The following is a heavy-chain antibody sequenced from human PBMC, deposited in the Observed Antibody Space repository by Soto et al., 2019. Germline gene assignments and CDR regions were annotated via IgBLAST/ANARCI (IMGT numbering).Heavy chain of an antibody. Sequence: GASVKVSCKASGDTFSSYAISWVRQAPGQGLEWMGGIIPIIGTANYAQKFQGRVTITADESTSTAYMELSSLRSEDTAVYYCAMENFKGYAKQYCYYCMDVWGQGTMVTVSS. D-gene: IGHD2-8*01. J-gene: IGHJ6*02. V-gene: IGHV1-69*13. CDR3: AMENFKGYAKQYCYYCMDV. CDR2: IIPIIGTA. CDR1: GDTFSSYA.